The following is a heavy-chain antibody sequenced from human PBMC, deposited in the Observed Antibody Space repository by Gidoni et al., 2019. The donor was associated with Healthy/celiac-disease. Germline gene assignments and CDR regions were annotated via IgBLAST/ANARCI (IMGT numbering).Heavy chain of an antibody. D-gene: IGHD3-22*01. CDR3: AKGEIVVVIREGFDY. J-gene: IGHJ4*02. V-gene: IGHV3-23*01. CDR2: ISGSGGRT. CDR1: GFPFRRYA. Sequence: EVQLLESGGGLVQPGGSLRLPCATSGFPFRRYAMSWVRQAPGKGLEWVSAISGSGGRTYNADSVKGRFTISRDKSKNTLYLQMNSLRAEDTAVYYCAKGEIVVVIREGFDYWGQGTLVTVSS.